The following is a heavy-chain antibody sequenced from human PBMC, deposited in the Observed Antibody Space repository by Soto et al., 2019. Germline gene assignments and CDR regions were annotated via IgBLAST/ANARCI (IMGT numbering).Heavy chain of an antibody. Sequence: PGGSLRLSCAASGFTFSSYSMNWVRQAPGKGLEWVSYISSSSSTIYYADSVKGRFTISRDNAKNSLYQQMNSLRAEDTAVYYCAREGSSGWNGLNWFDPWGQGTLVTVSS. D-gene: IGHD6-19*01. J-gene: IGHJ5*02. CDR3: AREGSSGWNGLNWFDP. V-gene: IGHV3-48*01. CDR2: ISSSSSTI. CDR1: GFTFSSYS.